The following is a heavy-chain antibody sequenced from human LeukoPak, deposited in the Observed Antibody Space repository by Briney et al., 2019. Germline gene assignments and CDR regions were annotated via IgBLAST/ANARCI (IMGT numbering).Heavy chain of an antibody. Sequence: TGGSLRLYCAASGLTFSSYWMSWVRQAPGKGLEWVANIKQDGSEKYYVDSVKGRFTISRDNAKNSLYLQMNSLRAEDTAVYYCARAMTTDYWGQGTLVTVSS. CDR2: IKQDGSEK. CDR3: ARAMTTDY. CDR1: GLTFSSYW. J-gene: IGHJ4*02. D-gene: IGHD4-11*01. V-gene: IGHV3-7*01.